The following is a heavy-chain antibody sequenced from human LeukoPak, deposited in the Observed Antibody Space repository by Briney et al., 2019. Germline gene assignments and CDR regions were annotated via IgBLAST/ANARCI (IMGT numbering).Heavy chain of an antibody. CDR3: TRHRKYDTDAFDI. V-gene: IGHV4-59*01. D-gene: IGHD3-22*01. Sequence: PSETLSLTCTVSGDSISSYYWSWIRQPPGQGLEWIGYIFTSGSTNYNPSLKSRVTMSVDTSKNQFSLKLTSVTAADTALYYCTRHRKYDTDAFDIWGQGTMVTVSS. CDR1: GDSISSYY. CDR2: IFTSGST. J-gene: IGHJ3*02.